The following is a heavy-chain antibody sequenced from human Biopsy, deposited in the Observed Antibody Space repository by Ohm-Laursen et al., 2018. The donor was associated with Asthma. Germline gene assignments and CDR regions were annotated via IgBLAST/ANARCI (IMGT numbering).Heavy chain of an antibody. CDR3: AKDFRGIAVAGDRGFDY. D-gene: IGHD6-19*01. J-gene: IGHJ4*02. V-gene: IGHV3-30-3*02. Sequence: SLRLSCTASGFAFDSYAMYWVRQSPGKGPEWVALISHDGRESGYVDSVRGRFTISRDNSKSTLFLQMGSLSAEDTAVYYCAKDFRGIAVAGDRGFDYWGQGTLVTVSS. CDR1: GFAFDSYA. CDR2: ISHDGRES.